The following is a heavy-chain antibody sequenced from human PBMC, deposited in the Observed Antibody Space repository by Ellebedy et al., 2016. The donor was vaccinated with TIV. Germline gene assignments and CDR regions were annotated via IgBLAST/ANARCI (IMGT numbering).Heavy chain of an antibody. CDR2: IYYSGST. Sequence: SETLSLTCTVSGGSISSGDYYWSWIRQPPGKGLEWIGYIYYSGSTYYNPSLKSRVTISVDTSKNQFSLKLSSVTAADTAVYYCARQNYRYGGYNLDYWGQGTLVTVSS. J-gene: IGHJ4*02. CDR1: GGSISSGDYY. D-gene: IGHD5-12*01. V-gene: IGHV4-30-4*01. CDR3: ARQNYRYGGYNLDY.